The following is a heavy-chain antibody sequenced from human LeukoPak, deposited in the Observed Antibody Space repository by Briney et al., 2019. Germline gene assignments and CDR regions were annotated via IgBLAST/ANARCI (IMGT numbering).Heavy chain of an antibody. V-gene: IGHV1-69*06. CDR3: GRGYCSGGSCYSFGMDV. J-gene: IGHJ6*04. CDR2: IIPIFGTA. CDR1: GGTFSSYA. D-gene: IGHD2-15*01. Sequence: ASVKVSCKASGGTFSSYATSWVRQAPGQGLEWMGGIIPIFGTANYAQKFQGRVTITADKSTSTAYMELSSLRSEDTAVYYCGRGYCSGGSCYSFGMDVWGKGTTVTVSS.